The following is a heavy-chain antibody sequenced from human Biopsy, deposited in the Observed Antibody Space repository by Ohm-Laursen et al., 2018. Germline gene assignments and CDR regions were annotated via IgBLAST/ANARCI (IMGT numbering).Heavy chain of an antibody. CDR3: ARALDYYDPYYYYAMDV. Sequence: TLSLTCTVSGDSISTSTTYYWAWLRQPPGKGLEWIGEINHRGSASYNPSLKSRITVLVDTSKNQFSLKLRSVSAADTAVYFCARALDYYDPYYYYAMDVWGQGTSVTVSS. CDR2: INHRGSA. CDR1: GDSISTSTTYY. J-gene: IGHJ6*02. D-gene: IGHD3-16*01. V-gene: IGHV4-39*07.